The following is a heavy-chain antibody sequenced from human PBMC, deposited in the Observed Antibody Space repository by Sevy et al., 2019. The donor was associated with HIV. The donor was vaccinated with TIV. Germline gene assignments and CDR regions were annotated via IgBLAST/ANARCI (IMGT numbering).Heavy chain of an antibody. J-gene: IGHJ4*02. CDR1: GFTFSKYS. V-gene: IGHV3-23*01. CDR2: FSFGCGRI. D-gene: IGHD1-26*01. CDR3: AREGSTKPHDY. Sequence: GGSLRLSCEASGFTFSKYSMSWVRQAPGKGLEWVSTFSFGCGRINYADSVKGRFTISRDDPKNTLYLQMNSLRAEDTAVYYCAREGSTKPHDYWGQGTLVTVSS.